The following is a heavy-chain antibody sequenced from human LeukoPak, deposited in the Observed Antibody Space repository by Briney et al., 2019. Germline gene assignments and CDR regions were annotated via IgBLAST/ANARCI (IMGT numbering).Heavy chain of an antibody. Sequence: PSETLSLTCTVSGGSIGSYYWSWIRQPPGKGLEWIGYIYHSGSTKYNPSLKSRVTISVDTSKNQFSLKVTSVTASDTAMYYCVRDHVSPGLSNWFDPWGQGTLVTVSS. CDR2: IYHSGST. J-gene: IGHJ5*02. CDR1: GGSIGSYY. D-gene: IGHD3-16*01. V-gene: IGHV4-59*12. CDR3: VRDHVSPGLSNWFDP.